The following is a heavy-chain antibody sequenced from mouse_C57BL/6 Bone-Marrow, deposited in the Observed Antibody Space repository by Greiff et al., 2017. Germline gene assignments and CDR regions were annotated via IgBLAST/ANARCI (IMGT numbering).Heavy chain of an antibody. V-gene: IGHV1-4*01. CDR2: INPSSGYT. J-gene: IGHJ4*01. Sequence: VMLVESGAELARPGASVKMSCKASGYTFTSYTMHWVKQRPGPGLEWIGYINPSSGYTKYNQKFKDKATLTADKSSSTAYMQLSSLTSEDSAVYYCARWDYGSSYNYAMDYWGQGTSVTVSS. CDR3: ARWDYGSSYNYAMDY. D-gene: IGHD1-1*01. CDR1: GYTFTSYT.